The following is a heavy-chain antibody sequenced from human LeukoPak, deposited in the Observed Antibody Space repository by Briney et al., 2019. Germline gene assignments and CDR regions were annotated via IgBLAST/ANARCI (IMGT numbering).Heavy chain of an antibody. V-gene: IGHV3-53*01. CDR3: ARVDYGDDQYFQH. Sequence: GGSLRLSCAASGFTVSSNYMSWVRQAPGKGLEWVSVIYSGGTTYYADSVKGRFTVSRDNPKNTLYLQMNSLRAEDTAVYYCARVDYGDDQYFQHWGQGTLVTVSS. J-gene: IGHJ1*01. D-gene: IGHD4-17*01. CDR1: GFTVSSNY. CDR2: IYSGGTT.